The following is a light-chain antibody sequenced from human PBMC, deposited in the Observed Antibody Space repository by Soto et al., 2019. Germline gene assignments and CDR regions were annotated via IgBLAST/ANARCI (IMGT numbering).Light chain of an antibody. CDR3: QQSNSSPPT. Sequence: DVQMTQSPSSLSASVGDRVTLTCRASEGISNYLAWYQQRPGRVPTLLIYGASTLQSGVPSRFRGSGFGTEFTLTINSLQPEDVAIYFCQQSNSSPPTFGGGTKVEIK. J-gene: IGKJ4*01. CDR1: EGISNY. V-gene: IGKV1-27*01. CDR2: GAS.